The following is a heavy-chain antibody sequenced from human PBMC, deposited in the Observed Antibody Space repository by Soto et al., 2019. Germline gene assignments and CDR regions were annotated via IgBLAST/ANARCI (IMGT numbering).Heavy chain of an antibody. CDR3: ARGFIGGSSSGYYYYGMDV. CDR1: GFTFSSYW. CDR2: INSDGGST. V-gene: IGHV3-74*01. J-gene: IGHJ6*02. Sequence: EVQLVESGGGLVQPGGSLRLSCAASGFTFSSYWMHWVRQAPGKGLVWVSRINSDGGSTSYADSVKGRFTISRDNAKNTLYLQMNSLRAEDTAVYYCARGFIGGSSSGYYYYGMDVWGQGTTVTVSS. D-gene: IGHD6-6*01.